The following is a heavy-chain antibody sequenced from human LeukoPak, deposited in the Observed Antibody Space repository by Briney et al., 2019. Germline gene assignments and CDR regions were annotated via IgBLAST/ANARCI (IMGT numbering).Heavy chain of an antibody. J-gene: IGHJ4*02. CDR3: ARVFDS. V-gene: IGHV4-39*07. CDR2: VFYTGKT. Sequence: SETLSLTCAVSGGSVSTSDYYWGWIRQSPVKGLEWIGDVFYTGKTNYNPSLRGRATISIDASKNQFSLKLTYVTAADSAVYYCARVFDSWGQGTLVTVSS. CDR1: GGSVSTSDYY.